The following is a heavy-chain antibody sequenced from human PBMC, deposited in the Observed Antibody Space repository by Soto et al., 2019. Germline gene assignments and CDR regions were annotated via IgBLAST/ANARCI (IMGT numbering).Heavy chain of an antibody. Sequence: QVQLVESGGGVVQPGRSLRLSCAASGFTFSSYGMHWVRQAPGKGLERVAVISYDGSNKYYPDSVKGRFTISRDNSKNSLYLQMNSLRDEDTAVYYCAKGHVGYSYGYYYYGMDVWGQGTTVTFSS. CDR1: GFTFSSYG. CDR2: ISYDGSNK. D-gene: IGHD5-18*01. J-gene: IGHJ6*02. V-gene: IGHV3-30*18. CDR3: AKGHVGYSYGYYYYGMDV.